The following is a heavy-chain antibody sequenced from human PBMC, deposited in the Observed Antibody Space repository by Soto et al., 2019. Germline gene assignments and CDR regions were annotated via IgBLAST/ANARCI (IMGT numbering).Heavy chain of an antibody. J-gene: IGHJ4*02. D-gene: IGHD3-16*01. CDR3: AKDLSWGQCDY. V-gene: IGHV3-74*03. CDR2: IRCDGTAT. CDR1: GFTFSSQW. Sequence: DVQLVVSGGGCSQPGGPVRLSCAASGFTFSSQWMHWLRQDPLKGLVWVSSIRCDGTATEHADAVKGRFTVSRDNAKNTVYLQMNSLRAEDTAVYYCAKDLSWGQCDYWGQGTLVTVSS.